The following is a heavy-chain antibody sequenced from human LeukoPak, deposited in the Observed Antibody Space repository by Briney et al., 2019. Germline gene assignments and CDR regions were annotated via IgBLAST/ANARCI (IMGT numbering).Heavy chain of an antibody. J-gene: IGHJ4*02. CDR1: GFTVSSNY. D-gene: IGHD5-18*01. V-gene: IGHV3-66*02. CDR3: ARDRGYSYGKGY. CDR2: IYSGGST. Sequence: PGGSLRLSCAASGFTVSSNYMSWVRQAPGKGLEWVSVIYSGGSTYYADSVKGRFTISRDNSKNTLYLQMSSLRAEDTAVYYCARDRGYSYGKGYWGQGTLVTVSS.